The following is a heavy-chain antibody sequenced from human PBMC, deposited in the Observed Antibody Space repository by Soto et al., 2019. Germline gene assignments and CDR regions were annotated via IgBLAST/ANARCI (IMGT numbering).Heavy chain of an antibody. CDR3: AKEGGDFWSGYYMKYFQH. CDR2: ISYDGSNK. Sequence: QMQLVESGGGVVQPGRSLRLSCAASGFTCSSYGMHWVRQAPGKGLEWVAVISYDGSNKYYADSVKGRFTISRDNSKNTLYLQMNSLRAEDTAVYYCAKEGGDFWSGYYMKYFQHWGQGTLVTVSS. CDR1: GFTCSSYG. V-gene: IGHV3-30*18. D-gene: IGHD3-3*01. J-gene: IGHJ1*01.